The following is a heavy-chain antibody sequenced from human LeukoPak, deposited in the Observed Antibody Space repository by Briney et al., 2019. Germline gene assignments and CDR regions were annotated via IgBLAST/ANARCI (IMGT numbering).Heavy chain of an antibody. Sequence: GWSLRLSCVASGFTVSSTHMSWVRQAPGKGLEWVSVIYSGGSTYYADSVKGRFTISRDTFKNTLYLQMNSLRVEDTPMYYCASGPRGRGYFQHWGQGTLVTISS. CDR3: ASGPRGRGYFQH. CDR2: IYSGGST. J-gene: IGHJ1*01. CDR1: GFTVSSTH. D-gene: IGHD3-10*01. V-gene: IGHV3-53*01.